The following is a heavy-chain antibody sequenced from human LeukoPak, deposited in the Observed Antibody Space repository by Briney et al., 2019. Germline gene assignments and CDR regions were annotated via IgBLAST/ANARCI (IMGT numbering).Heavy chain of an antibody. V-gene: IGHV4-39*01. CDR1: GGSISSSSYY. J-gene: IGHJ4*02. D-gene: IGHD6-19*01. Sequence: PSETLSLTCTVSGGSISSSSYYWGWIRQPPGKGLEWIGSIYYSGSTYYNPSLKSRVTISVDTSKNQFSLKLSSVTAADTAVYYCARPSSGWSGFDYWGEGTLASVSS. CDR2: IYYSGST. CDR3: ARPSSGWSGFDY.